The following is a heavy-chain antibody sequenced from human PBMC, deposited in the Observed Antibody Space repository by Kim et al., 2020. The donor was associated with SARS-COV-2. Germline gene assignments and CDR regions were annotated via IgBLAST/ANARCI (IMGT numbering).Heavy chain of an antibody. CDR2: IYYTGRT. D-gene: IGHD3-22*01. Sequence: SETLSLTCSVSGASISTRSYYWGWIRQPPGKGLEWIGSIYYTGRTYYNPSLKNRGTISVDTSKNQFALRLSSVTAADTAVYYCASYFDSSGYYYFDYWGQGTLVTVSS. CDR1: GASISTRSYY. CDR3: ASYFDSSGYYYFDY. V-gene: IGHV4-39*01. J-gene: IGHJ4*02.